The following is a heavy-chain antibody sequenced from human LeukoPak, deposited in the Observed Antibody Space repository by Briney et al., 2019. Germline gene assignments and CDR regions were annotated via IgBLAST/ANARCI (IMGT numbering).Heavy chain of an antibody. CDR3: AREGYSSGWFSGWFDP. CDR2: IYHSGST. D-gene: IGHD6-19*01. J-gene: IGHJ5*02. V-gene: IGHV4-4*02. Sequence: SETLSLTCAVSGGSISSSNWWSWVRQPPGKGLEWIGEIYHSGSTNYNPSLKSRVTISVDKSKNQFSLKLSSVTAADTAVYYCAREGYSSGWFSGWFDPWGQGTLVTVSS. CDR1: GGSISSSNW.